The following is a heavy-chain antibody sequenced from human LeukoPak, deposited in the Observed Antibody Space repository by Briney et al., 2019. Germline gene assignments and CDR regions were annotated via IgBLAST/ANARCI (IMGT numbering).Heavy chain of an antibody. Sequence: PGRSLRLSCAAPGFPFNHYAMHWVRQAPGKSLEWVSGIGWNSHIIGYEDSVKGRFTISRDNARNSLSLHMDSLRAEDPAFYCFAKDGGRSGFAPYFDYWGQGILVTVSS. D-gene: IGHD1-26*01. V-gene: IGHV3-9*01. CDR3: AKDGGRSGFAPYFDY. J-gene: IGHJ4*02. CDR2: IGWNSHII. CDR1: GFPFNHYA.